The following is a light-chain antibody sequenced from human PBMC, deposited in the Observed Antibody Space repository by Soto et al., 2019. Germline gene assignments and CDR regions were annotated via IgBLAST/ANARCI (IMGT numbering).Light chain of an antibody. CDR3: SSYRSSDTLEV. CDR1: SSDISHYNY. Sequence: QSVLTQPASVSGSPGQSITISCTGVSSDISHYNYVSWYQQHPGKAPKLIIYDVSNRPSGISNRFSASKSGDTASLTISGLQAEDEADYYCSSYRSSDTLEVFGTGTKLTVL. V-gene: IGLV2-14*01. CDR2: DVS. J-gene: IGLJ1*01.